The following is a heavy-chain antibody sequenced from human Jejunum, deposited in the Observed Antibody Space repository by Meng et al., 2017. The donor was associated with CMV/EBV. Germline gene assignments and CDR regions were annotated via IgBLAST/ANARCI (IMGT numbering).Heavy chain of an antibody. CDR3: VREDIVVFDY. D-gene: IGHD2-15*01. CDR1: GFPYSDFW. Sequence: CAVSGFPYSDFWMSWVRQSPGMGLEWVANIKQDGSATYYADSVKGRFTISRDNAKNSLYLQMDNLRADDTAVYYCVREDIVVFDYWGQGTLVTVSS. V-gene: IGHV3-7*01. J-gene: IGHJ4*02. CDR2: IKQDGSAT.